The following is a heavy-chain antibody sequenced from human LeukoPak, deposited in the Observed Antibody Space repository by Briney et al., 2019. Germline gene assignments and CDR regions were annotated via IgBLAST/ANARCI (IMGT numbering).Heavy chain of an antibody. CDR3: ATHMVRGVITKYYFDY. D-gene: IGHD3-10*01. CDR1: GGSISSGDYY. J-gene: IGHJ4*02. CDR2: IYYSGST. V-gene: IGHV4-30-4*01. Sequence: SETLSLTCTVSGGSISSGDYYWSWIRQPPGKGLEWIGYIYYSGSTYYNPSLKSRVTISVDTSKNQFSLKLSSVTAADTAVYYCATHMVRGVITKYYFDYWGQGTLVTVSS.